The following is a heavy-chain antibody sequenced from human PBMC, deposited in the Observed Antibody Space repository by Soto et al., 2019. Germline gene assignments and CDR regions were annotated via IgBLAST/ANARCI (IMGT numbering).Heavy chain of an antibody. Sequence: LRLSCASSGFTFSSCSMNWVRQAPGKGLEWVSTIDGSGGITYYADSVKGRFTISRDNSRNTVYLQMNSLRGDDTALYYCVKNSGWFNTWGQGALVTVSS. D-gene: IGHD3-10*01. CDR3: VKNSGWFNT. V-gene: IGHV3-23*01. CDR1: GFTFSSCS. CDR2: IDGSGGIT. J-gene: IGHJ5*02.